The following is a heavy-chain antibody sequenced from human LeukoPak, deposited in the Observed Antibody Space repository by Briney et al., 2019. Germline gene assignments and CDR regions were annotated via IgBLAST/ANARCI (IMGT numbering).Heavy chain of an antibody. J-gene: IGHJ4*02. CDR1: GGTFSSYA. CDR3: AREHYYDSSGLTTHFDY. Sequence: SVKVSCKASGGTFSSYAISWVRQAPGQGLEWMGGIIPIFGTANYAQKFQGRVTITADESTSTAYMELSSLRSEDTAVYYCAREHYYDSSGLTTHFDYWGQGTLVTVSS. CDR2: IIPIFGTA. D-gene: IGHD3-22*01. V-gene: IGHV1-69*01.